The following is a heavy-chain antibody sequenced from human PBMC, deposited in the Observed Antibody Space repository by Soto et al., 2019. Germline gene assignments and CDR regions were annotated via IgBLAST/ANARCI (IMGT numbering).Heavy chain of an antibody. J-gene: IGHJ4*02. Sequence: EVQLLESGGGLVQPGGSLRLSCAASGFTFSSYAMAWVSQAPGMGLEWVSAVSSSGDYTYYTDSVKGRFTISRDNSRNTLYIQMSSLRAEDTAIYYCANSFSPSGLNWPSHFDHWGQGTLVTVSS. CDR3: ANSFSPSGLNWPSHFDH. CDR2: VSSSGDYT. CDR1: GFTFSSYA. V-gene: IGHV3-23*01. D-gene: IGHD1-1*01.